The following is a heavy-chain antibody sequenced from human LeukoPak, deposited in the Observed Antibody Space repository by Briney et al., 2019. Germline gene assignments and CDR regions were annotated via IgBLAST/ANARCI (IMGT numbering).Heavy chain of an antibody. D-gene: IGHD4-17*01. J-gene: IGHJ5*02. CDR1: GFTFSSYA. CDR3: ARDHTTVTYNWFDP. CDR2: ISYDGSNR. Sequence: GGSLRLSCAASGFTFSSYAMHWVRQAPGKGLEWVAVISYDGSNRYYADSVKGRFTISRDNYKNTLYLQMNSLRAEDTAVYYCARDHTTVTYNWFDPWGQGTLVTVSS. V-gene: IGHV3-30*04.